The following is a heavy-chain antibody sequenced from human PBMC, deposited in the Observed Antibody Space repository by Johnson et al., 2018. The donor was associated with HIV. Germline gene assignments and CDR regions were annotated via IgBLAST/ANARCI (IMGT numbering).Heavy chain of an antibody. D-gene: IGHD2-21*01. CDR2: IKQDGSEK. CDR3: ARSQGSGEGAFDI. J-gene: IGHJ3*02. CDR1: GFTFSSYW. V-gene: IGHV3-7*03. Sequence: EVQLVESGGGLVQPGGSLRLSCAAAGFTFSSYWMTWVRQAPGKGLEWVANIKQDGSEKYYVDSVKGRFTISRDNAKNSLFLQMNSLRAEDTAMYYCARSQGSGEGAFDIWGQGTMVTVSS.